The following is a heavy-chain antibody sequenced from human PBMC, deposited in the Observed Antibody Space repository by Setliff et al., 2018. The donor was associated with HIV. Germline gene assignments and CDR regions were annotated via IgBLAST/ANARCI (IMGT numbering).Heavy chain of an antibody. Sequence: ASVKVSCKASGYTFTDYFIHWVRQAPGQGLEWMGWISPYNGNTNYVQKLQGRVTITINTSANMVYMELSSLRSEDTAVYYCARDQSGKYGGDHFYYMDVWGKGTTVTVSS. CDR1: GYTFTDYF. CDR3: ARDQSGKYGGDHFYYMDV. V-gene: IGHV1-18*04. CDR2: ISPYNGNT. D-gene: IGHD3-10*01. J-gene: IGHJ6*03.